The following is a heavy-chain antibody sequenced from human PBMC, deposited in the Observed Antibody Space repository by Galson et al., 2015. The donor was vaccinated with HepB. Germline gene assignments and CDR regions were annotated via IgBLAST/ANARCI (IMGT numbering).Heavy chain of an antibody. CDR2: VSYDGSNK. V-gene: IGHV3-30*18. CDR3: AKDGGRGYTYGPNWFDP. Sequence: SLRLSCAASGFTLSSYGMHWVRQAPGKGLEWVAVVSYDGSNKYYADSVKGRFTISRDNSKNTLYLQMNSLRAEDAAIYYCAKDGGRGYTYGPNWFDPWGQGTLVTVSS. CDR1: GFTLSSYG. D-gene: IGHD5-18*01. J-gene: IGHJ5*02.